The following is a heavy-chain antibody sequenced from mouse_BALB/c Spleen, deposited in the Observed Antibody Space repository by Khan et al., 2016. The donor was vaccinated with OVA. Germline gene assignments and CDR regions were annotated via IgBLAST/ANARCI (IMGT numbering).Heavy chain of an antibody. J-gene: IGHJ3*01. CDR2: INPSTGYT. CDR3: ARRGVYGIVAY. Sequence: VQLQQSGAELANPGASVKMSCKASGYTFTTYWMHWVKQRPGQGLDWIGYINPSTGYTEYNQKFKDKATLTADKSSSTAYMQLNSLTSEDSAVYYCARRGVYGIVAYWGQGTLVTVSA. CDR1: GYTFTTYW. D-gene: IGHD2-1*01. V-gene: IGHV1-7*01.